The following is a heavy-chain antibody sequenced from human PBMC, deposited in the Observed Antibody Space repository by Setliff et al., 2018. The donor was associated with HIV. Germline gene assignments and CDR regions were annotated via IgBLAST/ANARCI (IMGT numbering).Heavy chain of an antibody. J-gene: IGHJ3*02. D-gene: IGHD3-10*01. Sequence: LRLSCAASGFTFSNYNMNWVRQAPGKGLEWVSSISSSSSYIYYADSVKGRFTISRVNTKNSLYLQMNSLRAEDTAVYFCARKSAPRGVLQIRVAFDIWGQGTMVTVSS. CDR2: ISSSSSYI. CDR1: GFTFSNYN. V-gene: IGHV3-21*01. CDR3: ARKSAPRGVLQIRVAFDI.